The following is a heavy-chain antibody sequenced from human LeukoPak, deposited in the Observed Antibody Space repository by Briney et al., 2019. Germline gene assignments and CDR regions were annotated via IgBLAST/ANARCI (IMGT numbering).Heavy chain of an antibody. D-gene: IGHD2-15*01. J-gene: IGHJ4*02. V-gene: IGHV1-69*04. CDR2: IIPILGIA. CDR3: ARIDCSGGSCYFDY. CDR1: GGTFSSYA. Sequence: SVKVSCKASGGTFSSYAISWVRQAPGQVLEWMGRIIPILGIANYAQKFQGRVTITADKSTSTAYMELSSLRSEDTAVYYCARIDCSGGSCYFDYWGQGTLVTVSS.